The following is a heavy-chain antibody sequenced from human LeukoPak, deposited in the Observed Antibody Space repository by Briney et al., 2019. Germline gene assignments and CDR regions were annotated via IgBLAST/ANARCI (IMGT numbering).Heavy chain of an antibody. CDR2: IYYSGST. J-gene: IGHJ5*02. D-gene: IGHD3-10*01. Sequence: SETLSLTCTVSGGSISSYYWSWIRQPPGKGLEWIGYIYYSGSTYYNPSLKSRVTISVDTSKNQFSLKLSSVTAADTAVYYCARASSMVRSNWFDPWGQGTLVTVSS. CDR3: ARASSMVRSNWFDP. CDR1: GGSISSYY. V-gene: IGHV4-59*12.